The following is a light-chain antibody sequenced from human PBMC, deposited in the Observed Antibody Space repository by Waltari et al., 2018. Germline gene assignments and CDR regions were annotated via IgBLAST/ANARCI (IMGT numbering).Light chain of an antibody. CDR1: RSDVGGYHY. CDR3: SSYTSSSTLV. V-gene: IGLV2-14*03. J-gene: IGLJ2*01. Sequence: QSALTQPASVSGSPGQSITIPCPGTRSDVGGYHYVSWYQQHPGKAPKLMIYDVSNRPSGVSNRFSGSKSGNTASLTISGLQAEDEADYYCSSYTSSSTLVFGGGTKLTVL. CDR2: DVS.